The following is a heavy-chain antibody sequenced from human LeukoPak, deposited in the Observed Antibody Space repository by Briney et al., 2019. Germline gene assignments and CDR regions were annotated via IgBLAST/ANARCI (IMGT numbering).Heavy chain of an antibody. Sequence: PGGSLRLSCAASGFTFNAYNIHWVRQAPGQGLEWMGWINPKSGGANYAQKFQGRVTMTWDTSISTAYMELSRLRSDDTAVYYCAREYILTAYYGDYWGQGTLVTVSS. V-gene: IGHV1-2*02. J-gene: IGHJ4*02. CDR1: GFTFNAYN. CDR2: INPKSGGA. CDR3: AREYILTAYYGDY. D-gene: IGHD3-9*01.